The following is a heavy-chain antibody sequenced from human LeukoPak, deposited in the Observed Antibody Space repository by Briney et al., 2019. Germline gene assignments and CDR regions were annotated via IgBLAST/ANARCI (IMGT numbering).Heavy chain of an antibody. D-gene: IGHD3-9*01. CDR3: ARGLRYFDWFYYYGMDV. V-gene: IGHV4-34*01. CDR1: GGSFSGYY. J-gene: IGHJ6*04. Sequence: PSETLSLTCAVYGGSFSGYYWSWIRQPPGKGLEWTGEINHSGSTNYNPSLKSRVTISVDTSKNQFSLKLSSVTAADTAVYYCARGLRYFDWFYYYGMDVWGKGTTVTVSS. CDR2: INHSGST.